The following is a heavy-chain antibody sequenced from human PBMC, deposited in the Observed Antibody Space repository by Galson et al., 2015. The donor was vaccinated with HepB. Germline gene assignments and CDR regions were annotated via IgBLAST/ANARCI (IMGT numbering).Heavy chain of an antibody. CDR1: GFTFSSYG. D-gene: IGHD5-24*01. V-gene: IGHV3-30*02. CDR3: AKDGGGRWLQLGITGMDV. Sequence: SLRLSCAASGFTFSSYGMRWVRQAPGKGLEWVAFIRYDGSNKYYADSVKGRFTISRDNSKNTLYLQMNSLRAEDTAVYYCAKDGGGRWLQLGITGMDVWGQGTTVTVSS. CDR2: IRYDGSNK. J-gene: IGHJ6*02.